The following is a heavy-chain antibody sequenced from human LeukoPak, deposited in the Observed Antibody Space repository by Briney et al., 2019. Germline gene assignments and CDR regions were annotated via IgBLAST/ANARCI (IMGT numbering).Heavy chain of an antibody. J-gene: IGHJ5*02. CDR1: GDSVSSNSVT. Sequence: SQTLSLTCAISGDSVSSNSVTWNWIRQSPSRGLEWLGRTYYRSAWYNDYAVSVRGRITVNPDTSKNQFSLHLNSVTPEDTAVYYCARRPTQYDCFDPWGQGILVTVSS. V-gene: IGHV6-1*01. D-gene: IGHD2-2*01. CDR3: ARRPTQYDCFDP. CDR2: TYYRSAWYN.